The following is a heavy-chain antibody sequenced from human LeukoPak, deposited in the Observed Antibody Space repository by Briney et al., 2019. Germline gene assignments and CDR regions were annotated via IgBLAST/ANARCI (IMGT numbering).Heavy chain of an antibody. CDR1: GCTFSSYA. V-gene: IGHV1-69*06. Sequence: SVKVSCKASGCTFSSYAISWVRQAPGQGLEWMGRIIPIFGTANYAQKFQGRVTITADKSTSTAYMELSSLRSEHTAVYYCAREVQDIELMVYAHTWFDPWGQGTLVTVSS. J-gene: IGHJ5*02. CDR2: IIPIFGTA. D-gene: IGHD2-8*01. CDR3: AREVQDIELMVYAHTWFDP.